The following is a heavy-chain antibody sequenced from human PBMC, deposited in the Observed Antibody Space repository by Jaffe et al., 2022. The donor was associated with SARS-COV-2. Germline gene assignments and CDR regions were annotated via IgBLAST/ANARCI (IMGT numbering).Heavy chain of an antibody. CDR3: ASHNTAPNEY. D-gene: IGHD5-18*01. Sequence: QMQLQESGPGVVKASETLSLTCTVSGGSINSYNYYWGWFRQPPGKGLEWVASIFYSGSTFYKSSLKSRVTISADKSKNQFSLKVTSVTASDTAVYYCASHNTAPNEYWGQGTLVTVSS. CDR2: IFYSGST. V-gene: IGHV4-39*01. J-gene: IGHJ4*01. CDR1: GGSINSYNYY.